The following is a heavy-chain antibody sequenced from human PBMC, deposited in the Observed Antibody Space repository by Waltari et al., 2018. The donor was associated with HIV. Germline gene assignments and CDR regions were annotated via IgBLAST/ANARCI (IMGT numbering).Heavy chain of an antibody. CDR3: ARSVTGGHFDY. Sequence: EVQLVESGGGLVQPGGSLRLSCAVFGFTVSNNYISWVRQAPGKGLEWVSVSYSDGSTYSAESVKGKFTSSRDNSRNTVFLQMNSLTAEDTAVYYCARSVTGGHFDYWGQGTLVTVSS. D-gene: IGHD2-21*02. CDR1: GFTVSNNY. V-gene: IGHV3-66*01. CDR2: SYSDGST. J-gene: IGHJ4*02.